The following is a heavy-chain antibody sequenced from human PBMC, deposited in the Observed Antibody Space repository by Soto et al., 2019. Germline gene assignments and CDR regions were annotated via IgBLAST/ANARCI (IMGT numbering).Heavy chain of an antibody. V-gene: IGHV3-7*03. J-gene: IGHJ6*02. CDR1: GFTFSNFW. CDR3: VIPTRSVRGMGV. CDR2: IKGDGSVT. Sequence: GVLRLSCAASGFTFSNFWMSWARQAPGKGLEWVANIKGDGSVTQYVASVEGRFTISRDNAKYSLYLQMNSLRVEDTALYYCVIPTRSVRGMGVWGQGTTVTVSS. D-gene: IGHD6-6*01.